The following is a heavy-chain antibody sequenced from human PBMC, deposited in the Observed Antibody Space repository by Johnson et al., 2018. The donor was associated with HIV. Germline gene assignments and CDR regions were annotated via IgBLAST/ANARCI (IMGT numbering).Heavy chain of an antibody. CDR1: GFTFSSYA. J-gene: IGHJ3*02. CDR3: SRPTSQIHLWTDAFDI. CDR2: ISYGGSNK. Sequence: QVQLVESGGGVVQPGRSLRLSCAASGFTFSSYAMHWVRQAPGKGLEWVAVISYGGSNKYYADSVKGRFTISRDNSKNTLYLQMNSLRAEDTAVYFCSRPTSQIHLWTDAFDIWGQGTMVTVSS. D-gene: IGHD5-18*01. V-gene: IGHV3-30-3*01.